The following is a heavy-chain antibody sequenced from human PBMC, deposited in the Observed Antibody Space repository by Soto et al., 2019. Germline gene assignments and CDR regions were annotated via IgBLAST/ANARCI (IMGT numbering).Heavy chain of an antibody. CDR2: IIPIFRSS. Sequence: SVKVSCKASGGTLTDYAFSWVRQAPGQGLEWMGGIIPIFRSSNFAQKFQGRLTIFADASAGTAYMELSSLRSDDTAIYYCAKDVGFQQHLFVFDLWGQGTLVTVYS. CDR1: GGTLTDYA. D-gene: IGHD3-10*02. CDR3: AKDVGFQQHLFVFDL. V-gene: IGHV1-69*13. J-gene: IGHJ4*02.